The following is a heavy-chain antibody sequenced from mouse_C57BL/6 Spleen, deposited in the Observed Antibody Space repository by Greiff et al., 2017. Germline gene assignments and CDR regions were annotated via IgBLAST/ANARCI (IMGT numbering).Heavy chain of an antibody. CDR1: GFTFSDFY. CDR3: ASDTLYYGSSPSYAMDY. J-gene: IGHJ4*01. CDR2: SSNKANDYTT. D-gene: IGHD1-1*01. Sequence: EVKVVESGGGLVQSGRSLRLSCATSGFTFSDFYMEWVRQAPGQGLEWIAASSNKANDYTTEYSASVKGRFIVSRDTSQSILYLQMNALRAEDTAIYYCASDTLYYGSSPSYAMDYWGQGTSVTVSS. V-gene: IGHV7-1*01.